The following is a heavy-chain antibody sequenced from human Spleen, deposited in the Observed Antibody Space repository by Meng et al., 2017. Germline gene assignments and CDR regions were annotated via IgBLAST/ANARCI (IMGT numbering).Heavy chain of an antibody. CDR2: IYSGGNT. Sequence: GESLKISCAASGFTVSHNYMSWVRQAPGKGLEWVSVIYSGGNTYYADSVKGRFTISRDNSKNTLYLQMNSLRAEDTAVYYCAKASCSSTSCYLYYWGQGALVTVSS. CDR3: AKASCSSTSCYLYY. CDR1: GFTVSHNY. J-gene: IGHJ4*02. D-gene: IGHD2-2*01. V-gene: IGHV3-53*01.